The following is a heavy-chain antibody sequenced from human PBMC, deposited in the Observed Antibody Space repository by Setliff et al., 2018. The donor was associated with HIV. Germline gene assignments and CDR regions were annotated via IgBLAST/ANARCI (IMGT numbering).Heavy chain of an antibody. CDR2: IHYSGST. CDR3: ARGRDRYGPIDY. J-gene: IGHJ4*02. D-gene: IGHD5-18*01. V-gene: IGHV4-59*01. Sequence: SETLSLTCTVSGGSISSSYWTWTRQPPGKGLEWIGNIHYSGSTNYNPSLKSRVTISVDTSRSQFSLKLSSVTAADTAVYYCARGRDRYGPIDYWGQGTLVTVSS. CDR1: GGSISSSY.